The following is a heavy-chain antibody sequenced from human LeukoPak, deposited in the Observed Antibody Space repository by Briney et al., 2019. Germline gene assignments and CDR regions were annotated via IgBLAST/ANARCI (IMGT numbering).Heavy chain of an antibody. Sequence: GASVKVSCKASGYTFTGYYMHWVRQAPGQGLEWMGWISAYNGDTNYAQKLQGRVTMTTDTSTSRAYTELRSLRSDDTAIYYCAREYSGYDWGHFDYWGQGTLVTVSS. J-gene: IGHJ4*02. V-gene: IGHV1-18*04. CDR1: GYTFTGYY. CDR3: AREYSGYDWGHFDY. CDR2: ISAYNGDT. D-gene: IGHD5-12*01.